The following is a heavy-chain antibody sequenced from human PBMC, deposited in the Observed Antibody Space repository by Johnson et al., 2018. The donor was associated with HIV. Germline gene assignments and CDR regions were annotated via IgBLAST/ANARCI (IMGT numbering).Heavy chain of an antibody. D-gene: IGHD3-9*01. V-gene: IGHV3-9*01. J-gene: IGHJ3*02. CDR2: ISWNSGSI. CDR1: GFTFDDYA. CDR3: ARGDYDILTGYAFDI. Sequence: VQLVESGGGLVQPGRSLRLSCAASGFTFDDYAMHWVRQAPGKGLEWVSGISWNSGSIGYADSVKGRFTISRDNAKNTLYLQMNSLRAEDTAVYYCARGDYDILTGYAFDIWGQGTMVTVSS.